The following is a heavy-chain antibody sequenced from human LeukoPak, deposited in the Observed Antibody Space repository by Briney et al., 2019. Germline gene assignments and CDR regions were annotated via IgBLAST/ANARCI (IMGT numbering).Heavy chain of an antibody. Sequence: GGSLRLSCAASGFTFSSYGMHWVRQAPGKGLEWVAFIRYDGSNKYYADSVKGRFTISRDNSKNTLYLQMNSLRAEDTAVYYCAKDHIDIVVVPAATPLGYWGQGTLVTVSS. CDR3: AKDHIDIVVVPAATPLGY. D-gene: IGHD2-2*01. V-gene: IGHV3-30*02. CDR1: GFTFSSYG. CDR2: IRYDGSNK. J-gene: IGHJ4*02.